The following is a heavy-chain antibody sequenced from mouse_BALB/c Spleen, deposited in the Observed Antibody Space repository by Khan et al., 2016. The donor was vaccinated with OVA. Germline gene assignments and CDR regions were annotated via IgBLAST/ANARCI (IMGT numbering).Heavy chain of an antibody. V-gene: IGHV2-6-5*01. J-gene: IGHJ4*01. CDR1: GFSLTDYG. CDR3: AKGVWSYYYALDY. Sequence: QVQLKESGPGLVAPSQSLSITCTVSGFSLTDYGVSWIRQTPGKGLEWLGVIWGGGSTYYNSALKSRLSISKDNSKSQVFLKMSSLQTDDTAMYYCAKGVWSYYYALDYWGQGTSVTVSS. CDR2: IWGGGST.